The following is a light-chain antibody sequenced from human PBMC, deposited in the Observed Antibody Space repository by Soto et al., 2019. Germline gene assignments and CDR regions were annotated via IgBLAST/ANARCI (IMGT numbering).Light chain of an antibody. J-gene: IGKJ4*01. CDR2: DAS. CDR1: QSVGSF. CDR3: QHRSDWTA. Sequence: EIVLTQSPATLSLSPGERATLSCRASQSVGSFLAWYQQKPGQAPRLLIYDASNRAPGIPARFSGSGSVTGFTLSISSREPEELAVYYCQHRSDWTAVGGGTKVEI. V-gene: IGKV3-11*01.